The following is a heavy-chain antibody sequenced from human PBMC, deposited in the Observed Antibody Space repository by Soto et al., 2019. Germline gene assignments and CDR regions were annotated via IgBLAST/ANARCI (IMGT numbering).Heavy chain of an antibody. D-gene: IGHD3-3*01. CDR2: IWYDGSNK. CDR3: ARDGRIFGVVIIRGAYLDY. CDR1: GFTFRSYG. J-gene: IGHJ4*02. Sequence: QVQLVESGGGVVQPGRSLRLSCAASGFTFRSYGMHWVRQAPGKGLEWVAVIWYDGSNKYYADSVKGRFTISRDNSKNTLYLQMTRLSAEDTAVYYCARDGRIFGVVIIRGAYLDYWGQGTLVTVSS. V-gene: IGHV3-33*01.